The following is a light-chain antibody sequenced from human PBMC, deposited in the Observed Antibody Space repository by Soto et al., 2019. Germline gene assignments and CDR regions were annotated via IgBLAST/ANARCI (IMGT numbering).Light chain of an antibody. Sequence: AIRMTQSPSSLSASTGDRVTITCRASQGISSYLAWYQQNPGKAPKLLIYAASTLQSGVPSRFSGSGSGTDFTLTISGLQYEDCATYYCQPYYSYPLTFGGGTKVEIK. CDR2: AAS. V-gene: IGKV1-8*01. CDR1: QGISSY. CDR3: QPYYSYPLT. J-gene: IGKJ4*01.